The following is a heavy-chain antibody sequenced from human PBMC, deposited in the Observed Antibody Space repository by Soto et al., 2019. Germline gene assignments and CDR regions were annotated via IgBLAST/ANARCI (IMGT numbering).Heavy chain of an antibody. V-gene: IGHV4-34*01. D-gene: IGHD6-13*01. Sequence: SETLSLTCAVYGGSFSGYYWSWIRQPPGKGLEWIGEINHSGSTNYNPSLKSRVTISVDTSKNQFSLKLSSVTAADTAVYYCARVGSSWYRGYYYYGMDVWGQGTTVTVSS. J-gene: IGHJ6*02. CDR3: ARVGSSWYRGYYYYGMDV. CDR2: INHSGST. CDR1: GGSFSGYY.